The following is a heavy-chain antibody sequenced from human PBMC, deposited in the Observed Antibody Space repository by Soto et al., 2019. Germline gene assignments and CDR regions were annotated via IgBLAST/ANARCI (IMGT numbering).Heavy chain of an antibody. CDR3: AISRYSSSWVRLDP. Sequence: QVQLVESGGGVVQPGRSLRLSCAASGFTFSSYAMHWVRQAPGKGLEWVAVISYDGSNKYYADSVKGRFTISRDNSKNTLYRQRNSLRAEDTAVYYCAISRYSSSWVRLDPWGQGTLVTVSS. CDR2: ISYDGSNK. V-gene: IGHV3-30-3*01. D-gene: IGHD6-13*01. J-gene: IGHJ5*02. CDR1: GFTFSSYA.